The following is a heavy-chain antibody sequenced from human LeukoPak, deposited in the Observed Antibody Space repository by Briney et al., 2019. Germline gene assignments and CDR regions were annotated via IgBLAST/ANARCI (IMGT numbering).Heavy chain of an antibody. D-gene: IGHD3-9*01. CDR3: ARHLRYDILTGYYLDNWFDP. Sequence: ASVKLSCTSSGYAFTIYGISLVRHAPGQGNELMWLIRAYNGNTNYAQKLQGRVTMTTDTSTSTAYLELRSLRSDDAALYYCARHLRYDILTGYYLDNWFDPWGQGTLVT. CDR1: GYAFTIYG. J-gene: IGHJ5*01. V-gene: IGHV1-18*01. CDR2: IRAYNGNT.